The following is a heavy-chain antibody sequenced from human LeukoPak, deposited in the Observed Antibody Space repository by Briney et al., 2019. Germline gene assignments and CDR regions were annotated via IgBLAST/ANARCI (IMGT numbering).Heavy chain of an antibody. D-gene: IGHD3-22*01. Sequence: GESLKISCKGSGYSFTTYWIGWVRQMPGKGLEWMGIIYPGDSDTRYSPSFQGQVTISADKSISTAYLQWSSLKASDTAMYYCARRGYYDSSGYYDHGHHYWGQGTLVTVSS. CDR1: GYSFTTYW. V-gene: IGHV5-51*01. CDR3: ARRGYYDSSGYYDHGHHY. CDR2: IYPGDSDT. J-gene: IGHJ4*02.